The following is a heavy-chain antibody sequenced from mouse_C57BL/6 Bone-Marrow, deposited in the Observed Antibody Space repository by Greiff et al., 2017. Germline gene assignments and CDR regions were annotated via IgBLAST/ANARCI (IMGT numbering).Heavy chain of an antibody. V-gene: IGHV14-4*01. CDR2: IDPENGDT. D-gene: IGHD2-2*01. Sequence: EVQLQESGAELVRPGASVKLSCTASGFTIKDYYMHWVKQRPEQGLEWIGWIDPENGDTEYASKFQGKATITADTTSNTAYLQLSSLTSEDTAVYDCTTAVLWLRRYYAMDYWGQGTSVTVSS. CDR3: TTAVLWLRRYYAMDY. CDR1: GFTIKDYY. J-gene: IGHJ4*01.